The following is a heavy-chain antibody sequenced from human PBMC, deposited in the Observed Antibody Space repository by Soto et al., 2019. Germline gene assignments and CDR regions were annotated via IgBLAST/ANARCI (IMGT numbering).Heavy chain of an antibody. J-gene: IGHJ6*02. Sequence: GESLKISCKGSGYSFTSYWISWVRQMPGKGLEWMGRIDPSDSYTNYSPSFQGHVTISADKSISTAYLQWSSLKASDTAMYYCARAPYSSSPDYYYYGMDVWGQGTTVTVSS. D-gene: IGHD6-6*01. CDR1: GYSFTSYW. CDR2: IDPSDSYT. V-gene: IGHV5-10-1*01. CDR3: ARAPYSSSPDYYYYGMDV.